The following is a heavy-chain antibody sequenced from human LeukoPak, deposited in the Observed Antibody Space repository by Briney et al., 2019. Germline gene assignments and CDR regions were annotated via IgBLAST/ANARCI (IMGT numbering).Heavy chain of an antibody. CDR1: GFTFSSYE. Sequence: GGSLRLSCAASGFTFSSYEMNWVRQAPGKGLEWVSYISSSGSTIYYADSVKGRFTISRDNAKNSLYLQMNSLRAEDTAVYYCAYNWHDGVYVPLDPWGQGTLVTVSS. CDR3: AYNWHDGVYVPLDP. V-gene: IGHV3-48*03. J-gene: IGHJ5*02. D-gene: IGHD1-1*01. CDR2: ISSSGSTI.